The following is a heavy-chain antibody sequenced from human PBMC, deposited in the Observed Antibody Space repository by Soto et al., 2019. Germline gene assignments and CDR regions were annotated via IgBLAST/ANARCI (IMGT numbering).Heavy chain of an antibody. V-gene: IGHV1-18*01. CDR2: ISGYNGDT. J-gene: IGHJ5*02. Sequence: QVQLVQSGGEMRKPGASVKVSCKASGYTFTNFGISWVRQAPGQGFERVGWISGYNGDTNYAPKFRDRVIMTKDTATTTAYMELTTLTSDDTAVYYCERDYDIWGEDWFDPWGQGTLVTVSS. CDR1: GYTFTNFG. CDR3: ERDYDIWGEDWFDP. D-gene: IGHD3-9*01.